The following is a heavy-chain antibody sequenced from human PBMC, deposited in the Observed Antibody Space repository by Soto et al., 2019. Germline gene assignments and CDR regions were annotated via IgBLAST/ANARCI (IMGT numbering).Heavy chain of an antibody. J-gene: IGHJ4*02. Sequence: QLQLVESGGGVVQPGRSLRISCSASGFSLSNYVMHWVRQAPGKGPAWVAVMWYDGTNIYYADSVKGRFTISRDNSKDTLFLQMNNLRAEDTAVYYCARGYSSAWSEDEAVFDYWGQGTLVTVSP. CDR1: GFSLSNYV. D-gene: IGHD6-19*01. CDR3: ARGYSSAWSEDEAVFDY. V-gene: IGHV3-33*01. CDR2: MWYDGTNI.